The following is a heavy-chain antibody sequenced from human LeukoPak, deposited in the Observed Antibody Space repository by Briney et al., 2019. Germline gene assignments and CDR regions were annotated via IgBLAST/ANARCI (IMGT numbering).Heavy chain of an antibody. CDR3: ARQPGYYYYYMDV. D-gene: IGHD3-10*01. CDR2: MYHTGST. V-gene: IGHV4-39*01. J-gene: IGHJ6*03. Sequence: SETLSLTCTVSGGSISSSSYYWGGIRQPPGKGLEWIGSMYHTGSTYYNPSLKSRVTISVDTSKNQFSLKLSSVTAADTAVYYCARQPGYYYYYMDVWGKGTTVTISS. CDR1: GGSISSSSYY.